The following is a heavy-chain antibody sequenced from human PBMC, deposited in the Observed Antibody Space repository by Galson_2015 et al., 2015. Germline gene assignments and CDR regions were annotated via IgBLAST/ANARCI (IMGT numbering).Heavy chain of an antibody. CDR2: IYSGGST. CDR1: GVTVSSNY. D-gene: IGHD4-23*01. Sequence: SLRLSCAASGVTVSSNYMSWVRQAAGKGLEWVSVIYSGGSTYYADSVKGRFTISRDNSKNTLYLQMNSLRAEDTAVYYCARVRSTVVTPRAFDIWGQGTMVTVSS. CDR3: ARVRSTVVTPRAFDI. J-gene: IGHJ3*02. V-gene: IGHV3-53*01.